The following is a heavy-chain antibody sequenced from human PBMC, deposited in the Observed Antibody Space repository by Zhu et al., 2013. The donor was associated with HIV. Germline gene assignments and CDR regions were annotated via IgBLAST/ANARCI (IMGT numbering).Heavy chain of an antibody. Sequence: QVQLQESGPGLVKPSETLSLTCTVSGGSVSSGSYYWSWIRQPPGKGLEWIGYIYYSGSTNYNPSLKSRVTISVDTSKNQFSLKLSSVTAADTAVYYCARRPPFFLYFETSGSFDFWGQGTLVTVSS. D-gene: IGHD3-9*01. CDR2: IYYSGST. V-gene: IGHV4-61*01. CDR3: ARRPPFFLYFETSGSFDF. CDR1: GGSVSSGSYY. J-gene: IGHJ4*02.